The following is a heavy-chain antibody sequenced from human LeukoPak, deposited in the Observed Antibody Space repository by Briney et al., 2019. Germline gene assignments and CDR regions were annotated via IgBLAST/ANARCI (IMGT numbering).Heavy chain of an antibody. V-gene: IGHV3-48*04. CDR3: ARYANHGFDY. CDR2: ISSGSSTI. J-gene: IGHJ4*02. Sequence: PGGSLRLSCAAYGFTFSSYSMDWVRQAPGKGLEWVSYISSGSSTIYYADSVKGRFTISRDNAKNSLYLQMNSLRAEDTAVYYCARYANHGFDYWGQGTLVTVSS. CDR1: GFTFSSYS.